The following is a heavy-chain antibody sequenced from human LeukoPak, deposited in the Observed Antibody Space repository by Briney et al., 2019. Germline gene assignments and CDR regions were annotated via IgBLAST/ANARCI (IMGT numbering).Heavy chain of an antibody. CDR2: ISGSGGGT. CDR1: GFTFSSYA. CDR3: AKDQDAKFMVRGVFDY. J-gene: IGHJ4*02. D-gene: IGHD3-10*01. V-gene: IGHV3-23*01. Sequence: GGSLRLSCAASGFTFSSYAMSWVRQAPGKGLEWVSAISGSGGGTYYADSVKGRFTISRDNSKNTLYLQMNSLRAEDTAVYYCAKDQDAKFMVRGVFDYWGQGTLVTVSS.